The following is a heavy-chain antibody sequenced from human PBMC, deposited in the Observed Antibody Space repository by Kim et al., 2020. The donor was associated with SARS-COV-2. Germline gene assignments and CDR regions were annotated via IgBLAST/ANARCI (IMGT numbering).Heavy chain of an antibody. V-gene: IGHV4-34*01. Sequence: SETLSLTCAVYGASFNGYYWNWIRQSPGKGLEWIGEIDHSGSTKYNPSLKSRVTMSVDTSKKHFSLNLTSVTAADTAVYYCARGPSLFTAYDWVFDYWGQGTLVTVSS. D-gene: IGHD5-12*01. CDR1: GASFNGYY. J-gene: IGHJ4*02. CDR3: ARGPSLFTAYDWVFDY. CDR2: IDHSGST.